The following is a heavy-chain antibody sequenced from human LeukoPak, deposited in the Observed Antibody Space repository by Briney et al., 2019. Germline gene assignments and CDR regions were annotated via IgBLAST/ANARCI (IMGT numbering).Heavy chain of an antibody. J-gene: IGHJ4*02. CDR2: IDYSGST. D-gene: IGHD2-21*01. V-gene: IGHV4-59*08. Sequence: SETLSLACSVSGASISSYYWSWIRQPPGKGLEWIGYIDYSGSTNYSPSLKSRVTISADTSKNQFSLKLTSLTAADTALYFCARHYSSDPFDYWGQGTLVTVSS. CDR3: ARHYSSDPFDY. CDR1: GASISSYY.